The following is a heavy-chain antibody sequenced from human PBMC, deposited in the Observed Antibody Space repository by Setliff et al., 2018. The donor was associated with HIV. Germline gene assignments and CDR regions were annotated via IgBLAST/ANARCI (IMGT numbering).Heavy chain of an antibody. CDR3: ARSPQVTIFGIKIKPPGGPDL. CDR2: MHSSGST. CDR1: GESMNTGVYY. D-gene: IGHD3-3*01. Sequence: SETLSLTCSVSGESMNTGVYYLNWIRQTAGKGLEWIGRMHSSGSTDPNPSLNGRVSMSADTSRSHFSLQLSAVTSLRAEDSGVYYCARSPQVTIFGIKIKPPGGPDLWGQGTTVTVSS. J-gene: IGHJ6*02. V-gene: IGHV4-39*02.